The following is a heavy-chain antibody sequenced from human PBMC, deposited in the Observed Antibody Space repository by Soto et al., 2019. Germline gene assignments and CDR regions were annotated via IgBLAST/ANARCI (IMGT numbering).Heavy chain of an antibody. CDR1: GGSISSSIYY. CDR2: IYYSGST. J-gene: IGHJ4*02. Sequence: QLQLQESGPRLVKPSETLSLTCTVSGGSISSSIYYWGWIRQPPGKGLEWIGNIYYSGSTYYNPSPQSRVTISVDTSTNQFSLRLNSVTASDTAVYYCARRLAVTGTLEYYFDYWGQGSLVTVSS. V-gene: IGHV4-39*01. D-gene: IGHD6-19*01. CDR3: ARRLAVTGTLEYYFDY.